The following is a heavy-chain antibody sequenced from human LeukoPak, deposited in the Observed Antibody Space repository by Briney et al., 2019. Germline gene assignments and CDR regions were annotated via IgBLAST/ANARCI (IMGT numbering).Heavy chain of an antibody. CDR2: IRYDGSNK. CDR3: ARDGVEFYNWFDP. J-gene: IGHJ5*02. CDR1: GFTFSSYG. V-gene: IGHV3-30*02. D-gene: IGHD2-21*01. Sequence: GGSLRLSCAASGFTFSSYGMHWVRQAPGKGLEWVAFIRYDGSNKYYADSVKGRFTISRDNAKNTLYLQMNSLRAEDTAVYYCARDGVEFYNWFDPWGQGTLVTVSS.